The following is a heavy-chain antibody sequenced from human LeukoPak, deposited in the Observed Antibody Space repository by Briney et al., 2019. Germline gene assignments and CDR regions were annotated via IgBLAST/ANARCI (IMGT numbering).Heavy chain of an antibody. CDR3: ARVPRKILGSSGYYFDY. Sequence: ASVKVSCKASGYTFTSYGISWVRQAPGQGLEWMGWIGAYNGNTNYAQKLQGRVTMTTDTSTSTAYMELRSLRSDDTAVYYCARVPRKILGSSGYYFDYWGQGTLVTVSS. V-gene: IGHV1-18*01. D-gene: IGHD3-22*01. J-gene: IGHJ4*02. CDR1: GYTFTSYG. CDR2: IGAYNGNT.